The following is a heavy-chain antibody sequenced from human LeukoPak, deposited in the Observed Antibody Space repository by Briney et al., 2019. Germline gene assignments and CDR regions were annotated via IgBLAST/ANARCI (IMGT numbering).Heavy chain of an antibody. CDR2: ISAYNGYT. D-gene: IGHD6-13*01. V-gene: IGHV1-18*01. CDR1: GYTFTNYG. Sequence: GASVKVPCKASGYTFTNYGVSWVRQAPGQGLEWMGWISAYNGYTNYAQKSQFRVTMTTDTSTSTAYMELRSLTSDDTAVYYCAKHGTQQLVSNPDYWGQGTLVTVSS. J-gene: IGHJ4*02. CDR3: AKHGTQQLVSNPDY.